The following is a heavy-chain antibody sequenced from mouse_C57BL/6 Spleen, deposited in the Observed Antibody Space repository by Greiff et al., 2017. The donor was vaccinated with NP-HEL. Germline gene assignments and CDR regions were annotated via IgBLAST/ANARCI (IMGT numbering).Heavy chain of an antibody. D-gene: IGHD2-5*01. CDR2: INPNNGGT. V-gene: IGHV1-18*01. Sequence: EVQLQQSGPELVKPGASVKIPCKASGYTFTDYNMDWVKQSHGKSLEWIGDINPNNGGTIYNQKFKGKATLTVDKSSSTAYMELSSLTSEDTAVYYCARKNDSNYWFAYWGQGTLVTVSA. CDR1: GYTFTDYN. J-gene: IGHJ3*01. CDR3: ARKNDSNYWFAY.